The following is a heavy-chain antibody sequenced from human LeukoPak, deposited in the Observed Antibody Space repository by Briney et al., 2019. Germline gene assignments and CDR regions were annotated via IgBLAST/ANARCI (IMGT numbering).Heavy chain of an antibody. CDR3: ARDSIQQQLVLEDRGYPYYFEH. CDR2: ISSSGNYI. CDR1: RFTFSSYS. J-gene: IGHJ4*02. V-gene: IGHV3-21*01. Sequence: GGSLRLSCAASRFTFSSYSMNWVRQAPGKGLEWVSSISSSGNYIYYADSVKGRFTISRDNAKNSLCLQMNSLRAEDTAVYYCARDSIQQQLVLEDRGYPYYFEHWGQGTLVTVSS. D-gene: IGHD6-13*01.